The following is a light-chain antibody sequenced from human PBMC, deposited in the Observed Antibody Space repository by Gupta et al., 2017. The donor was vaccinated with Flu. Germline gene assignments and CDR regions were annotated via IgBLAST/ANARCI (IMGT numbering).Light chain of an antibody. V-gene: IGKV3-20*01. J-gene: IGKJ2*01. CDR2: GAS. CDR3: QQDGSSPPI. CDR1: QSVSSSY. Sequence: EIVLTQSPGTLSLSPGERATLSCRASQSVSSSYLAWYQQKPGQAPRLLIYGASSRATGIPDRFSGSGSGTDFTLTISRLEPEDFAVYYCQQDGSSPPIFGQGTKLEIK.